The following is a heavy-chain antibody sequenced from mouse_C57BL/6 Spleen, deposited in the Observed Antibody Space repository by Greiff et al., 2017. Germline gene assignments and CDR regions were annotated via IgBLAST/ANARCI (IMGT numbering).Heavy chain of an antibody. J-gene: IGHJ3*01. Sequence: QVQLKESGAELVKPGASVTISCKASGYAFSSYWMNWVKQRPGKGLEWIGQIYHGDGDTNYNGKFKGKATLTADKSSSTAYMQLSSLTSEDSAVYFCARSMADDYKLFAYWGQGTLVTVSA. D-gene: IGHD2-4*01. CDR2: IYHGDGDT. CDR3: ARSMADDYKLFAY. V-gene: IGHV1-80*01. CDR1: GYAFSSYW.